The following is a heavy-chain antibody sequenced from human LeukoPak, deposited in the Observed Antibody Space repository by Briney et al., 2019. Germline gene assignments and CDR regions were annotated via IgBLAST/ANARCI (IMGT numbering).Heavy chain of an antibody. CDR1: GFSLSTSGVG. CDR3: AHRLGSIAAAGTLYNWFDP. J-gene: IGHJ5*02. D-gene: IGHD6-13*01. CDR2: IYWDDDK. Sequence: KESGPTLVKPTQTLTLTCTFSGFSLSTSGVGVGWIRQPPGKALEWLALIYWDDDKRYSPSLKSRLTITKDTSKHQVVLTMTNMDPVDTATYYCAHRLGSIAAAGTLYNWFDPWGQGTLVTVSS. V-gene: IGHV2-5*02.